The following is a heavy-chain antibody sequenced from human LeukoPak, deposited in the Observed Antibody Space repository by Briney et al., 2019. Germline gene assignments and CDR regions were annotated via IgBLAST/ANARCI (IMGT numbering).Heavy chain of an antibody. CDR3: ARLGYSSSSYCYYYMDV. CDR1: GGSISSSSYY. V-gene: IGHV4-39*07. CDR2: INHSGST. J-gene: IGHJ6*03. D-gene: IGHD6-13*01. Sequence: PSETLSLTCTVSGGSISSSSYYWGWIRQPPGKGLEWIGEINHSGSTNYNPSLKSRVTISVDTSKNQFSLKLSSVTAADTAVYYCARLGYSSSSYCYYYMDVWGKGTTVTISS.